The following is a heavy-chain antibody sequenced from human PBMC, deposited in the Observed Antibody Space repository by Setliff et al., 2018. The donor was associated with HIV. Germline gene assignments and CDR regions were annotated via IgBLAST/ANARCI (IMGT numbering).Heavy chain of an antibody. Sequence: SGTLSLTCTVSGGSVGSGSYYWSWIRQPPGKGLEYIGYIYYTWSTTYNPSLKSRVSMSIDTSKNQFSLRLSSVTAADTAVYYCARDPPGHGDSNDYWGQGTLVTVSS. CDR3: ARDPPGHGDSNDY. CDR1: GGSVGSGSYY. V-gene: IGHV4-61*01. D-gene: IGHD4-17*01. J-gene: IGHJ4*02. CDR2: IYYTWST.